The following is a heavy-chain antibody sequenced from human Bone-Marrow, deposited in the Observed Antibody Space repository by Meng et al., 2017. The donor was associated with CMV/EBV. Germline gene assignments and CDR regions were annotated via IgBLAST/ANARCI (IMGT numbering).Heavy chain of an antibody. D-gene: IGHD2-2*02. J-gene: IGHJ4*01. CDR2: IYYSGST. CDR1: GGSISSYY. Sequence: SETLSLSCTVSGGSISSYYWSWIRQPPGKGLEWIGYIYYSGSTNYNPSLKSRVTISVDTSKNQFSLKLSSVTAADTAVYYCAITPEYCSSTSCYMDYWGHGTLVTVAS. V-gene: IGHV4-59*01. CDR3: AITPEYCSSTSCYMDY.